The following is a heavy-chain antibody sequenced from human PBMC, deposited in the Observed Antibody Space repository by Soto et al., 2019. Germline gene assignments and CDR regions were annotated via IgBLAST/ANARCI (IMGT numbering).Heavy chain of an antibody. D-gene: IGHD4-17*01. CDR1: GFTFTCYA. Sequence: GGSLRLSCAASGFTFTCYAMHWVRQVPGKGLEWVAVMSYDGSRTDYADAVKGRFTVSRDTSKSTLNLQMNNLRPNDSAIYYCARDRPYSDPNWFDPWGQGTLVTVSS. J-gene: IGHJ5*02. CDR2: MSYDGSRT. CDR3: ARDRPYSDPNWFDP. V-gene: IGHV3-30-3*01.